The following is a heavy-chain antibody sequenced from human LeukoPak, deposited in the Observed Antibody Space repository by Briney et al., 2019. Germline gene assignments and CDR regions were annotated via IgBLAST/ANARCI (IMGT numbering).Heavy chain of an antibody. V-gene: IGHV3-23*01. J-gene: IGHJ4*02. CDR3: AKGNWRYFDY. CDR1: GFTFSSYW. D-gene: IGHD1-1*01. Sequence: GGSLRLSCTASGFTFSSYWMKWVRQAPGKGLEWVSAISGSGGSTYYADSVKGRFTISRDNSKNTLYLQMNSLGADDTAVYYCAKGNWRYFDYWGQGTLVTVSS. CDR2: ISGSGGST.